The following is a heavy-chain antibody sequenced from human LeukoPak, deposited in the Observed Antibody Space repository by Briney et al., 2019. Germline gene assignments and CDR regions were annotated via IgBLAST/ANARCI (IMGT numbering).Heavy chain of an antibody. Sequence: PSETLSLTCAVYGGSFSGYYWSWIRQPPGKGLEWIGEINHSGSTNYNPSLKSRVTISVDTSKNQFSLKLSSVTAADTAVYYCARTVLPLFDYWGQGTLVTVSS. D-gene: IGHD3-10*01. J-gene: IGHJ4*02. V-gene: IGHV4-34*01. CDR3: ARTVLPLFDY. CDR1: GGSFSGYY. CDR2: INHSGST.